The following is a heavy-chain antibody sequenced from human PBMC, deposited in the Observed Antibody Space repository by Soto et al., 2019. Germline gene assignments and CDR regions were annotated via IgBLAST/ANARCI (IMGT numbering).Heavy chain of an antibody. V-gene: IGHV3-30*18. CDR2: ISYDGSNK. Sequence: GGSLRLSFAASGFTFSSYAMSWVRQAPGKGLEWVAVISYDGSNKYYADSVKGRFTISRDNSKNTLYLQMNSLRAEDTAVYYCAKDRSSSWIDYWGQGTLVTVSS. J-gene: IGHJ4*02. CDR3: AKDRSSSWIDY. CDR1: GFTFSSYA. D-gene: IGHD6-13*01.